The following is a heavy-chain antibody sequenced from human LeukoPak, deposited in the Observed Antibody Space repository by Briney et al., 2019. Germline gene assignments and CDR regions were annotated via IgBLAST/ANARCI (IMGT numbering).Heavy chain of an antibody. J-gene: IGHJ6*03. V-gene: IGHV4-39*01. Sequence: SETLSLTCTVSGGSISSGINYWAWIRQTPGKGLEWIGSIYYSGSAYYKPSLKSRATISLDTSKNQFSLKLSSVTAADTAVYYCARRLLHYYYMDVWGKGTTVTVSS. CDR1: GGSISSGINY. CDR3: ARRLLHYYYMDV. CDR2: IYYSGSA. D-gene: IGHD2-21*01.